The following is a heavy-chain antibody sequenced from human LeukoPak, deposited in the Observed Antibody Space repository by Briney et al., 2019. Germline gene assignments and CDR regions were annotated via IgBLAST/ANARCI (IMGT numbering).Heavy chain of an antibody. J-gene: IGHJ3*02. CDR1: GFTFSSYG. CDR3: ARCGSYSRGAFDI. D-gene: IGHD1-26*01. V-gene: IGHV3-23*01. CDR2: MSGNGGNT. Sequence: TGGSLRLSCAASGFTFSSYGMSWVRQAPGKGLEWVSIMSGNGGNTYYADSVKGRFTISRDNSKNTLYLQMNSLRAEDTAVYYCARCGSYSRGAFDIWGQGTMVTVSA.